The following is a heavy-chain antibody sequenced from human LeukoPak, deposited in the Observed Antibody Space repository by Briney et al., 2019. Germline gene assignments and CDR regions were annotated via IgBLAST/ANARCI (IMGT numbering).Heavy chain of an antibody. Sequence: GGSLRLSCAASGFTFSSYEMNWVRQAPGKGLEWVSYISSSGSTIYYADSVKGRFTISRDNATNSLYLQMNSMRAEDTAVYYCGRVGREAVDYWGQGTLVTVSS. CDR2: ISSSGSTI. D-gene: IGHD1-26*01. CDR1: GFTFSSYE. V-gene: IGHV3-48*03. CDR3: GRVGREAVDY. J-gene: IGHJ4*02.